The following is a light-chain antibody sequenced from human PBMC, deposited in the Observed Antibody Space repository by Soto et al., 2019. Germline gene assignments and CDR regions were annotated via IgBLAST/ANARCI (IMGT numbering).Light chain of an antibody. J-gene: IGKJ1*01. CDR1: QSVSSN. Sequence: EIVMTQSPATLSVSPGERATLSCRASQSVSSNLAWYQQKPGQAPRLLIYGASTRATGIPARVSGSGSGTEFTLTISSLQSEDFAVYYWQEYNSWPRTFGQGPKVEIK. CDR2: GAS. CDR3: QEYNSWPRT. V-gene: IGKV3-15*01.